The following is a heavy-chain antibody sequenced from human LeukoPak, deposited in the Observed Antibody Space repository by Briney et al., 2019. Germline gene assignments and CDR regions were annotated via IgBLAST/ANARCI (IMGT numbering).Heavy chain of an antibody. V-gene: IGHV1-18*01. J-gene: IGHJ4*02. CDR1: GYTFTSYG. Sequence: ASVKVSCTASGYTFTSYGISWVRQAPGQGLEWMGWISAYNGNTNYAQKLQGRVTMTTDTSTSTAYMELRSLRSDDTAVYYCARDRGGGRWLVQGNFDYWGQGTLVTVSS. CDR3: ARDRGGGRWLVQGNFDY. CDR2: ISAYNGNT. D-gene: IGHD6-19*01.